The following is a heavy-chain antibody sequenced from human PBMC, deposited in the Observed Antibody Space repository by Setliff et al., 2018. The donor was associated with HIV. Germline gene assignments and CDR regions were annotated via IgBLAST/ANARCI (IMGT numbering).Heavy chain of an antibody. V-gene: IGHV1-2*06. D-gene: IGHD2-21*01. CDR1: GYTFTGFY. Sequence: ASVKVSCKASGYTFTGFYMHWVRQAPGQGLEWMGRINPNSGDTNYAQKFQGRVTMTRDTSISTAYMELSRLRSDDTAVYYCARVLHCGGDCYTDAFDIWGQGAMVTVSS. J-gene: IGHJ3*02. CDR2: INPNSGDT. CDR3: ARVLHCGGDCYTDAFDI.